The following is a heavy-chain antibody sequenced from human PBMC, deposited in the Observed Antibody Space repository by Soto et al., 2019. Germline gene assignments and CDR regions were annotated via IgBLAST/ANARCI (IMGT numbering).Heavy chain of an antibody. Sequence: GFLRVPRRAAWGNSVDHGRSWVRQAPGKGLEWVSVIYSGGSTYYADSARGRFTVSRHNSKNTLYLQMNSLRPEDTAVYYCARGTKPNYYYYMDVWGKGTTVTVSS. CDR2: IYSGGST. CDR1: WGNSVDHG. D-gene: IGHD1-1*01. CDR3: ARGTKPNYYYYMDV. J-gene: IGHJ6*03. V-gene: IGHV3-53*04.